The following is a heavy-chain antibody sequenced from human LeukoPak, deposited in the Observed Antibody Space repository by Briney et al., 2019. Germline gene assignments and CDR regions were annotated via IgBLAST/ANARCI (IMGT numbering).Heavy chain of an antibody. D-gene: IGHD1-1*01. CDR2: IRGSGVAT. V-gene: IGHV3-23*01. CDR3: ASRVDTTLV. J-gene: IGHJ4*02. Sequence: GGSLRLSCAASGFTVYSYAMSWVRQAPGKELEWVSAIRGSGVATYYADSVKGRFNILRDNSRNKIYLQMNSLRAEDTAVYFCASRVDTTLVWGQGTLVTVSS. CDR1: GFTVYSYA.